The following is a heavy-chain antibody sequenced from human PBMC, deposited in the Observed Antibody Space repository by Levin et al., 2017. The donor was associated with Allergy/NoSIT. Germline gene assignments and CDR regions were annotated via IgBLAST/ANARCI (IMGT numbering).Heavy chain of an antibody. CDR2: ISYDGSNK. Sequence: GESLKISCAASGFTFSSYAMHWVRQAPGKGLEWVAVISYDGSNKYYADSVKGRFTISRDNSKNTLYLQMNSLRAEDTAVYYCARDWVRSGYSSGWFPHWGQGTLVTVSS. CDR3: ARDWVRSGYSSGWFPH. D-gene: IGHD6-19*01. V-gene: IGHV3-30-3*01. CDR1: GFTFSSYA. J-gene: IGHJ1*01.